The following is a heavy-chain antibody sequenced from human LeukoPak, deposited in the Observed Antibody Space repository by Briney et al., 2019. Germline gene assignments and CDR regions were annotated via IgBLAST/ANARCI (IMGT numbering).Heavy chain of an antibody. CDR1: GGSFSGYY. D-gene: IGHD3-3*01. V-gene: IGHV4-34*01. J-gene: IGHJ5*02. Sequence: SETLSLTCAVYGGSFSGYYWSWIRQPPGKGLEWIGEINHSGSTNYNPSLKSRVTISVDTSKNQFSLKLSSVTAADTAVYYCARGKRESYDFWSGYRFDPWGQGTLVTVSS. CDR2: INHSGST. CDR3: ARGKRESYDFWSGYRFDP.